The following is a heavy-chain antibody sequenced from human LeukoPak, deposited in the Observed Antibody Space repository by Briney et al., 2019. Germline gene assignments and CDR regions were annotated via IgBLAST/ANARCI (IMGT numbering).Heavy chain of an antibody. V-gene: IGHV3-23*01. CDR3: AKDKGGYSSGWYCFDY. CDR2: ISGSGGST. D-gene: IGHD6-19*01. CDR1: GFTFSSYA. Sequence: GGSLRLSCAASGFTFSSYAMSWVRQAPGKGLEWVSAISGSGGSTYYADSVKGRFTISRDNSKNTLYLQMNSLRAEDTAVYYCAKDKGGYSSGWYCFDYWGQGTLVTVSS. J-gene: IGHJ4*02.